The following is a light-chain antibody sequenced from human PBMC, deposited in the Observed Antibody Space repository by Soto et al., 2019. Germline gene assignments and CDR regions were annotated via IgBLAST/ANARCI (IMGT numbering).Light chain of an antibody. J-gene: IGKJ4*01. CDR3: QQYNNWPPLT. CDR1: PSVSSN. CDR2: GAS. Sequence: EIVMTQSPATLSVSPGERATLSCRASPSVSSNLAWYQQKPVQAPRLLIYGASTRATGIPARFSGSGSGTEFTLTISSLQSEDFAVYYCQQYNNWPPLTFGGGTKVEIK. V-gene: IGKV3-15*01.